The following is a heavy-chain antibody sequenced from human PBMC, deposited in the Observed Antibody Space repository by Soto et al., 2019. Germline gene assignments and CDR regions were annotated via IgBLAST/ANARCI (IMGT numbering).Heavy chain of an antibody. V-gene: IGHV3-74*01. CDR3: AGGVERIANPPLWSSLKNFEH. CDR2: INSDGSST. D-gene: IGHD1-1*01. J-gene: IGHJ4*02. CDR1: GFIFSGYG. Sequence: PGGSLRLSGAASGFIFSGYGMHWVRQAPWKGLVWVSRINSDGSSTSYADSVKGRFTISRDNANDTLHLQMDSLRAEDTAVYYCAGGVERIANPPLWSSLKNFEHWGRRSLVAF.